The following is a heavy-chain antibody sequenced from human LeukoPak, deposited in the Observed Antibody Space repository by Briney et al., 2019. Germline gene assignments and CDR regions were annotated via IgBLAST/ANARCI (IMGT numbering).Heavy chain of an antibody. D-gene: IGHD6-13*01. V-gene: IGHV1-18*01. Sequence: ASVNVSCKASGYTFTRYGISWVRQAPGQGLEWMGWISAYNGNTNYAQKLQGRVTITADKSTSTAYMGLSSLRSEDTAVYYCARGQLAAAEGYFDLWGRGTLVTVSS. CDR3: ARGQLAAAEGYFDL. CDR2: ISAYNGNT. CDR1: GYTFTRYG. J-gene: IGHJ2*01.